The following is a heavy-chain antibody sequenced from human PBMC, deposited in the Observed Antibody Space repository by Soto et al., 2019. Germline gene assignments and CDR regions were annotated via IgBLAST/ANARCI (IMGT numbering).Heavy chain of an antibody. V-gene: IGHV4-39*01. CDR2: IFYSGTA. CDR1: GASIDSSAYY. Sequence: ETLSLTCTVSGASIDSSAYYWAWIRQPAGKGLEWTGSIFYSGTAYYNPSLAGRVSMSVDTSKNQFSLKLNSVSAADTAVYFCARPRGAFVLPRDYWGPGNLVTLSS. CDR3: ARPRGAFVLPRDY. J-gene: IGHJ4*02. D-gene: IGHD3-16*02.